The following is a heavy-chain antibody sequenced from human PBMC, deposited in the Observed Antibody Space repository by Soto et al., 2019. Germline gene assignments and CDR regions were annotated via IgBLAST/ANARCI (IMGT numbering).Heavy chain of an antibody. J-gene: IGHJ6*02. CDR1: GGSFSGYY. CDR3: ARGRGATVTFGDYYYGMDV. CDR2: INHSGST. V-gene: IGHV4-34*01. D-gene: IGHD4-17*01. Sequence: QVQLQQWGAGLLKPSETLSLTCAVYGGSFSGYYWSWLRQPPGKGLEWIGEINHSGSTNYNPSLKSRVTISVDTSKNQFSLKLSSVTAADTAVYYCARGRGATVTFGDYYYGMDVWGQGTTVTVSS.